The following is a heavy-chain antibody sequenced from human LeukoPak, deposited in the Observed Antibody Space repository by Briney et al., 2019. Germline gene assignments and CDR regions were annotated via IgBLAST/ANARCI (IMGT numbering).Heavy chain of an antibody. CDR2: ISGKGSTT. CDR3: ARSGYSSGWPYYFDF. J-gene: IGHJ4*02. CDR1: GFAFSNYV. V-gene: IGHV3-23*01. Sequence: PGGSLRLSCAASGFAFSNYVMHWVRQAPGKGLECVSVISGKGSTTYYADSVKGHFTISRDNSKNTLYLQMNSLRAEDTAIYYCARSGYSSGWPYYFDFWGQGTQVTVSS. D-gene: IGHD6-25*01.